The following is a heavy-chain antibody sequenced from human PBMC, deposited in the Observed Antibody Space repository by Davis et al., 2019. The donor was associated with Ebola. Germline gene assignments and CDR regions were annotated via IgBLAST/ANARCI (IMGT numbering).Heavy chain of an antibody. CDR2: ISWDGGGT. D-gene: IGHD2-2*01. CDR1: GFTFGDYV. Sequence: GGSLRLSCAASGFTFGDYVMHWVRQPPGKGLEWVSLISWDGGGTYYADSVKGRFTISRDNSKNTLYLQMNGLRVEDTAIYYCAKDTSNIWFDMWGQGTNVTVSS. CDR3: AKDTSNIWFDM. V-gene: IGHV3-43D*04. J-gene: IGHJ3*02.